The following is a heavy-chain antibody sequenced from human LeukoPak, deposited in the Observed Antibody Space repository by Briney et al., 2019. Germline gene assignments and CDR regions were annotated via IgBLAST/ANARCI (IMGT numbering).Heavy chain of an antibody. CDR2: ISSSSSYI. CDR3: ARDPYSGSYCDY. CDR1: GFTFSSSS. D-gene: IGHD1-26*01. Sequence: GRSLRLSCAASGFTFSSSSMNWVRQAPRKGLEWVSSISSSSSYIYYADSVKGRLTISRDNAKNSLYLQMNSLRAEDTAVYYCARDPYSGSYCDYWGQGTLVTVSS. J-gene: IGHJ4*02. V-gene: IGHV3-21*01.